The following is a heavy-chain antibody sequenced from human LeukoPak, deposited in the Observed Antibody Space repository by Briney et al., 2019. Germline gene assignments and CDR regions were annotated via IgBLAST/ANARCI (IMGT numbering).Heavy chain of an antibody. CDR3: ARVLPGGSCYDY. J-gene: IGHJ4*02. Sequence: GGSLRLSCAASGFTFSSYALNWVRQAPGKGLEYVSAISPDGGTTYYADSVKGRFTISRDNSKNSLYLQMGSLRAEDMAVYYCARVLPGGSCYDYWGQGTLVTVSS. CDR2: ISPDGGTT. D-gene: IGHD2-15*01. V-gene: IGHV3-64*02. CDR1: GFTFSSYA.